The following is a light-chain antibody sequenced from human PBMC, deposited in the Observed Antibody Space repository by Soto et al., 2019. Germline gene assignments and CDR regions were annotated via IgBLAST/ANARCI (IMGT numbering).Light chain of an antibody. CDR1: HDVRSW. V-gene: IGKV1-12*01. J-gene: IGKJ1*01. CDR2: GAS. CDR3: XXXXXXXXT. Sequence: DIQMTQSPSSVSASVGDRVTISCRASHDVRSWLAWYQQKPGKAPNLLIYGASTLQSGVPSRFSGSGSGTDFTLTISSLQPXXXXXXXXXXXXXXXXTFGQGTKVEIK.